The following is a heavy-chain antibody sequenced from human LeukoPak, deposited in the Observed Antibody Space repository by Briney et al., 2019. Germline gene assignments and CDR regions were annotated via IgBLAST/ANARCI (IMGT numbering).Heavy chain of an antibody. D-gene: IGHD6-19*01. CDR1: GFTFSDYA. CDR3: SKPPREQWLVLSN. Sequence: GGSLRLSCAASGFTFSDYAMHWVRQAPGKGLEWVAVISYDENYKDYADSVKGRFTISRDNSENTLYLQMNTLRAEDTAMYYCSKPPREQWLVLSNWGQGALVTVS. CDR2: ISYDENYK. V-gene: IGHV3-30*18. J-gene: IGHJ4*02.